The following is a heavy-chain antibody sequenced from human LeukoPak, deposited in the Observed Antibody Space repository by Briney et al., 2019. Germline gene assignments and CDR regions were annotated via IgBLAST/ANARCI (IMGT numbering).Heavy chain of an antibody. Sequence: GGPLRLSCAASGFTVSSNYMSWVRQAPGKGLEWVSVIYSGGSSYYADSVKGRFTISRDNSKNTVYLQMNSLRVEDMAVYYCASDGYYYGSGSPQPPCTRCRFDIWGQGTMVTVSS. D-gene: IGHD3-10*01. J-gene: IGHJ3*02. V-gene: IGHV3-66*01. CDR1: GFTVSSNY. CDR3: ASDGYYYGSGSPQPPCTRCRFDI. CDR2: IYSGGSS.